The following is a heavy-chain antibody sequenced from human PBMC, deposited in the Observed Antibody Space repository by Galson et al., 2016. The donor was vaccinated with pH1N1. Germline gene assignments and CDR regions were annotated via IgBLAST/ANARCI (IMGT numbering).Heavy chain of an antibody. D-gene: IGHD3-10*01. Sequence: LSLTCTVSGGSISSSSYYWDWIRQPPGKGLEWIGSIYYSGSTYYNPSLKSRVTISVDTSKNQFSLKLSSVTAADTAVYYCARRGIGEFLYYFDSWGQGTLVTFSS. CDR1: GGSISSSSYY. CDR2: IYYSGST. J-gene: IGHJ4*02. CDR3: ARRGIGEFLYYFDS. V-gene: IGHV4-39*01.